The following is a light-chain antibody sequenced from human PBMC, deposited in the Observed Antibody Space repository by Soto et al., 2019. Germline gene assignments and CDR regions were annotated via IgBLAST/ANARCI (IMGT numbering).Light chain of an antibody. J-gene: IGKJ4*01. CDR3: QQRSNWPLT. CDR2: DAS. V-gene: IGKV3-11*01. Sequence: EIVLTQSPATLSLSPGERATLSCRASQSISSQLAWYQQKPGQAPRLLIHDASNRATGIPARFSGSGSSTDFTLTISSLEPEGFAVYFCQQRSNWPLTFGGGTKVEIK. CDR1: QSISSQ.